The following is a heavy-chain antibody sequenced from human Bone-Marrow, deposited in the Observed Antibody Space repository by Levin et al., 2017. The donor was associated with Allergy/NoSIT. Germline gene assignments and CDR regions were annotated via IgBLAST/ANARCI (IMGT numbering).Heavy chain of an antibody. CDR2: IYSDDDK. D-gene: IGHD1-1*01. J-gene: IGHJ4*02. CDR1: GFSLTTSGVG. CDR3: AHKGRGGTAVGY. Sequence: SGPTLVKPTQTLTLTCTFSGFSLTTSGVGVGWIRQSPGKALEWVALIYSDDDKRYSPSLRSRLTLTKDTSKKQVVLTMTNMDPVDTGTYYCAHKGRGGTAVGYWGQGILVTVSS. V-gene: IGHV2-5*02.